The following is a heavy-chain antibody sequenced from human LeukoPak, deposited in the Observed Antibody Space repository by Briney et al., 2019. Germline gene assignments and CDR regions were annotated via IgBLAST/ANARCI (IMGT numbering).Heavy chain of an antibody. CDR2: IYYSGST. J-gene: IGHJ5*02. D-gene: IGHD6-13*01. CDR1: GGSISSGGYY. Sequence: PSETLSLTCTVSGGSISSGGYYWSWIRQHPGKGLEWIGYIYYSGSTYYNPSLKSRVTISVDTSKNQFSLKLSSVTAADTAVYYCARDVRQTGIAAAGTNCFDPWGQGTLVTVSS. CDR3: ARDVRQTGIAAAGTNCFDP. V-gene: IGHV4-31*03.